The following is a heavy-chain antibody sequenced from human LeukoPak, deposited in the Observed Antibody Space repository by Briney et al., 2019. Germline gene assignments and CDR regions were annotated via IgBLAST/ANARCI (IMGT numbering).Heavy chain of an antibody. CDR2: INPNSGGT. Sequence: ASVKVSCKASGYTFTGYYMHWVRQAPGQGLEWMGRINPNSGGTNYAQKFQGRVTMTTDTSTSTAYMELRSLRSDDTAVYYCARDPSRFDWLPRAYFDYWGQGTLVTVSS. D-gene: IGHD3-9*01. V-gene: IGHV1-2*06. CDR3: ARDPSRFDWLPRAYFDY. J-gene: IGHJ4*02. CDR1: GYTFTGYY.